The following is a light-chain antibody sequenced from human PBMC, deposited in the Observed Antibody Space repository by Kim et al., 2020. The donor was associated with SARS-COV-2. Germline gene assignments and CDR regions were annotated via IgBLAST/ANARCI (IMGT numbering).Light chain of an antibody. V-gene: IGLV1-44*01. CDR1: ITNIGSRP. Sequence: QSVLTQPPSVSGTPGQSVTIPCSGGITNIGSRPVNWYQQFPGMAPKLLIYSNNQRSSGVPDRFSASTSGTSASLAISGLHSEDEADYYCVAWDDSLNGPVLGGGTQLTVL. J-gene: IGLJ3*02. CDR2: SNN. CDR3: VAWDDSLNGPV.